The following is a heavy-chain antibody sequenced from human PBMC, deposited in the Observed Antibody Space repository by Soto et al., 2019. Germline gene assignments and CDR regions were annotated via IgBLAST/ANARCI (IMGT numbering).Heavy chain of an antibody. CDR3: ARDSNSLHFAFDI. CDR2: IYYSGST. V-gene: IGHV4-31*03. D-gene: IGHD3-3*02. Sequence: QVQLQESGPGLVKPSQTLSLTCTVSGGSISSGGYYWSWIRQHPGKGLEWIGYIYYSGSTYYNPSLKSRVTISVDTSKNQFSLKLSSVTAADTAVYYCARDSNSLHFAFDIWGQGTMFTVSS. CDR1: GGSISSGGYY. J-gene: IGHJ3*02.